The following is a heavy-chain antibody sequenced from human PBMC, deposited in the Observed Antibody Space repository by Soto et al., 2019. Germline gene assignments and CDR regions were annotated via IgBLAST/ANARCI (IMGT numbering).Heavy chain of an antibody. V-gene: IGHV4-34*01. CDR1: GGSSSGYY. D-gene: IGHD2-21*01. Sequence: QVQLQQWGAGLLKPSETLSLTCAVYGGSSSGYYWTWIRQPPGTGLEWIGEINHSGSTNYNPALKSRVTISVDTSKNQFGLKLASVTAGDTAVYYCARDKIAGLFEYWGQGTLVTVSS. J-gene: IGHJ4*02. CDR3: ARDKIAGLFEY. CDR2: INHSGST.